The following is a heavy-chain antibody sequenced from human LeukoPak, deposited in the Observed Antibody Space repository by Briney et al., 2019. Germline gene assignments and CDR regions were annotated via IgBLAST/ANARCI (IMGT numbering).Heavy chain of an antibody. D-gene: IGHD1-26*01. V-gene: IGHV3-23*01. CDR1: GFTFSSYA. J-gene: IGHJ3*02. Sequence: PGGSLRLSCAASGFTFSSYAMSWVRQAPGKGLEWVSAISGSGGSTYYADSVKGRFTISRDNSKNTLYLQMNSLRAEDTAVYYCAKDRAGDSGSYYDAFVIWGQGTMVTVSS. CDR2: ISGSGGST. CDR3: AKDRAGDSGSYYDAFVI.